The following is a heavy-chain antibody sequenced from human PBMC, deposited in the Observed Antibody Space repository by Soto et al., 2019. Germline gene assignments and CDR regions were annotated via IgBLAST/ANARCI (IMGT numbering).Heavy chain of an antibody. J-gene: IGHJ4*02. Sequence: GASVKVSCKVSGYTLTELSMHWVRQAPGKGLEWMGGFDPEDGETIYAQKFQGRVTMTEDTSTDTAYMELSSLRSEDTAVYYCATGGWDRPGYSSGWYYFDYWGQGXLVTVYS. V-gene: IGHV1-24*01. CDR3: ATGGWDRPGYSSGWYYFDY. CDR2: FDPEDGET. CDR1: GYTLTELS. D-gene: IGHD6-19*01.